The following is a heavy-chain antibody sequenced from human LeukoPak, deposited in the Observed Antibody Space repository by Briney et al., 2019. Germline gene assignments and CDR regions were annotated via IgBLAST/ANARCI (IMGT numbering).Heavy chain of an antibody. Sequence: SQTLSLTCTVSGGSISSGGYYWSWIRQPPGKGLEWIGYVYHSGSTYYNPSLKSRVTISVDRSKNQFSLKLSSVTAADTAVYYCASGASPGYYYMDVWGKGTTVTVSS. CDR1: GGSISSGGYY. CDR3: ASGASPGYYYMDV. CDR2: VYHSGST. D-gene: IGHD3-10*01. J-gene: IGHJ6*03. V-gene: IGHV4-30-2*01.